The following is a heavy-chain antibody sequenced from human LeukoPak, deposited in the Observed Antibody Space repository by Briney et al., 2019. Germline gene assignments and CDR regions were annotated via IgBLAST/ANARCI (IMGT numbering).Heavy chain of an antibody. CDR2: ISFDGSNK. D-gene: IGHD3-3*01. V-gene: IGHV3-30*18. Sequence: PGGSLRLSCAASGFTFSNHGMHWVRQAPGKGLEWVAVISFDGSNKFYADSVKGRFTISRDNSKNTLYLQMNSLRAEDTAVYYCAKGGSWSGNYWGQGTLVTASS. J-gene: IGHJ4*02. CDR3: AKGGSWSGNY. CDR1: GFTFSNHG.